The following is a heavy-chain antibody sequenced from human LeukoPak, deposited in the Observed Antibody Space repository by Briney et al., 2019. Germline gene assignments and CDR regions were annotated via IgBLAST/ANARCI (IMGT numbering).Heavy chain of an antibody. CDR3: ARAYYYDSSGYYLGLDY. V-gene: IGHV4-34*01. J-gene: IGHJ4*02. Sequence: KPSETLSLTCAVYGGSFSGYYWSWIRQPPGKGLEWIGEINHSGSTNYNPSLKSRVTISVDTSKNQFPLKLSSVTAADTAVYYCARAYYYDSSGYYLGLDYWGQGTLVTVSS. D-gene: IGHD3-22*01. CDR1: GGSFSGYY. CDR2: INHSGST.